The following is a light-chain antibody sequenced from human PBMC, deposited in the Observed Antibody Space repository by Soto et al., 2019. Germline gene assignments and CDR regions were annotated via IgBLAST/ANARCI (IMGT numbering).Light chain of an antibody. CDR2: GNS. Sequence: QSVLTQPPSVSGAPGQRGTISCTGSSSNIGAGYDVHWYQQLPGTAPKLLLYGNSNRPSGVPDRFSGSKSGTSASLAITGLQAEDEADYYCQSYDSSLSGGNVFGTGTKVTVL. V-gene: IGLV1-40*01. CDR3: QSYDSSLSGGNV. CDR1: SSNIGAGYD. J-gene: IGLJ1*01.